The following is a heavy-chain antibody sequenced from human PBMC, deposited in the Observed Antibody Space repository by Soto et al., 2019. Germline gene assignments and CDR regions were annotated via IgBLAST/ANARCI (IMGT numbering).Heavy chain of an antibody. CDR3: ARGHVVAAQH. V-gene: IGHV4-30-2*01. Sequence: QLQLQESGSGLVKPSQTLSLTCAVSGGSISSGGYSWSWIRQPPGKGLEWIGYIYHSGSTYNHPSLKSRVTISVDRTTNQFSLKLISVTAADTAVYYCARGHVVAAQHWGQGTLVTVSS. CDR2: IYHSGST. D-gene: IGHD2-15*01. CDR1: GGSISSGGYS. J-gene: IGHJ4*02.